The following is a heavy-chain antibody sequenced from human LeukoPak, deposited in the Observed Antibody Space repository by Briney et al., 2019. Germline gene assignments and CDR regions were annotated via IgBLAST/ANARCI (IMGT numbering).Heavy chain of an antibody. Sequence: GGSLRLSCAASGFTFSSYWMSWVRQAPGKGLGWVANIKQDGSEKYYVDSVKGRFTISRDNAKNSLYLQMNSLRAEDTAVYYCARVDDFWSGYYYNWFDPWGQGTLVTVSS. D-gene: IGHD3-3*01. CDR2: IKQDGSEK. CDR1: GFTFSSYW. J-gene: IGHJ5*02. CDR3: ARVDDFWSGYYYNWFDP. V-gene: IGHV3-7*01.